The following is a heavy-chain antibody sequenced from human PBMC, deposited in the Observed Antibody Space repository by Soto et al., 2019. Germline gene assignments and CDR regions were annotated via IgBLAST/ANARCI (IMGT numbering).Heavy chain of an antibody. CDR3: AKLGGHYVDY. Sequence: GGSLRLSCAASGFTFDDYAMHWVRQAPGKAMEWVSGISWNSGSIGYADSVKGRFTSSRDNAKNSLYLQMNSLRAEDTALYYCAKLGGHYVDYWGQGTLVTVSS. V-gene: IGHV3-9*01. J-gene: IGHJ4*02. D-gene: IGHD3-16*01. CDR2: ISWNSGSI. CDR1: GFTFDDYA.